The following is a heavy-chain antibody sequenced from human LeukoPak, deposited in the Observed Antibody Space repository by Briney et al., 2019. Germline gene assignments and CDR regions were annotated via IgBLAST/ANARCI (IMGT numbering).Heavy chain of an antibody. D-gene: IGHD2-21*02. CDR2: VHSSGGT. CDR3: TKLSDCGDDCYDRPHWFDP. CDR1: GGPMNGYY. V-gene: IGHV4-59*08. J-gene: IGHJ5*02. Sequence: SETLSLTCTVSGGPMNGYYWAWIRQPPGKTLEWIGYVHSSGGTKYSPSLKSRVNVSIDMSKNQFSLNLRSVTAADSATYYCTKLSDCGDDCYDRPHWFDPWGQGSLVTVSS.